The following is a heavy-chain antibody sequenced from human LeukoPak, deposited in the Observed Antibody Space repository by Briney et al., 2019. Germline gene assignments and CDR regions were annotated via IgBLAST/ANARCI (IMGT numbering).Heavy chain of an antibody. D-gene: IGHD2/OR15-2a*01. V-gene: IGHV4-39*02. CDR3: ARDGVIARKHRTFWYFDL. CDR1: GGSISSSSYY. CDR2: IYYSGST. Sequence: PSETLSLTCTVSGGSISSSSYYWGWIRQPPGKGLEWIGSIYYSGSTYYNPSLKSRVTISVDTSKNQFSLKLSSVTAADTAVYYCARDGVIARKHRTFWYFDLWGRGTLVTVSS. J-gene: IGHJ2*01.